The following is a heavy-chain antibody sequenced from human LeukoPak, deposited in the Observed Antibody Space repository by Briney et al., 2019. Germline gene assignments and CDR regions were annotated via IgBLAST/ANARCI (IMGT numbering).Heavy chain of an antibody. Sequence: GGPLRLSCSASGFTFSSYAMHWVRQAPGKGLEYVSAISSNGGSTYYADSVKGRFTISRDNSKNTLYLQMSSLRAEDTAVYYCVKANFWSGYYGVSLHYFDYWGQGTLVTVSS. J-gene: IGHJ4*02. CDR1: GFTFSSYA. CDR2: ISSNGGST. V-gene: IGHV3-64D*06. CDR3: VKANFWSGYYGVSLHYFDY. D-gene: IGHD3-3*01.